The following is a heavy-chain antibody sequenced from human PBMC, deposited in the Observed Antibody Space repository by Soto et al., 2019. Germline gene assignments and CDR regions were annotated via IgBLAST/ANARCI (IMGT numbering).Heavy chain of an antibody. V-gene: IGHV1-8*01. Sequence: QVQLVQSGAEVKKPGASVKVSCTGSEYTFRSYDIHWVRQATGQGLEWMGWVNPNTGNTGYAQKFQGRVTMTRDMSKSSAYMEVNSLTSEDTAIYYCARAYGAGSFDFWGQGTLFSVSS. CDR1: EYTFRSYD. CDR3: ARAYGAGSFDF. CDR2: VNPNTGNT. J-gene: IGHJ5*01. D-gene: IGHD3-10*01.